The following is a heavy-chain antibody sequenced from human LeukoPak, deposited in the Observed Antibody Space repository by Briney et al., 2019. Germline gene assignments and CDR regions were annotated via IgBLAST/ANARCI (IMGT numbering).Heavy chain of an antibody. D-gene: IGHD6-19*01. CDR3: AKESSSGWSKRRFDP. J-gene: IGHJ5*02. Sequence: GGSLRLSCAASGFTFDDYGMSWVRQAPGKGLEWVSGINWNGGSTYYADSVKGRFTISRDNSKNTLYLQMNSLRAEDTAVYYCAKESSSGWSKRRFDPWGQGTLVTVSS. CDR1: GFTFDDYG. V-gene: IGHV3-20*04. CDR2: INWNGGST.